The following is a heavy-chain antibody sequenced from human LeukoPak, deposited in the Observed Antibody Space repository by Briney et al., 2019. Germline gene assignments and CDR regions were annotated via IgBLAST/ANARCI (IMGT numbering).Heavy chain of an antibody. D-gene: IGHD4-11*01. J-gene: IGHJ4*02. CDR1: GFTFNNYA. CDR2: ISGTGDGR. CDR3: ATDYSNYLV. Sequence: GGSLRLSCAASGFTFNNYAMSWVRQAPGKGLEWVSSISGTGDGRNYADSVKGRFTISRDNSKNTVSLQMNSLRAEDTAIYYCATDYSNYLVWGQGTLVTVSS. V-gene: IGHV3-23*01.